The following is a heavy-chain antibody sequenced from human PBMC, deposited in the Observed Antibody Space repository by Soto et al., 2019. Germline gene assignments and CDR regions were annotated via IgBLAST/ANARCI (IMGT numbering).Heavy chain of an antibody. D-gene: IGHD3-16*01. J-gene: IGHJ6*02. Sequence: PSETLSLTCAVSGYSISSGYYWGWIRQPPGKGLEWIGSIYHSGSTYYNPSLKSRVTISVDTSKNQFSLKLSSVTAADTAVYYCARDRGVGRAAYMYYYGIDVWGQGTTVTVSS. V-gene: IGHV4-38-2*02. CDR3: ARDRGVGRAAYMYYYGIDV. CDR2: IYHSGST. CDR1: GYSISSGYY.